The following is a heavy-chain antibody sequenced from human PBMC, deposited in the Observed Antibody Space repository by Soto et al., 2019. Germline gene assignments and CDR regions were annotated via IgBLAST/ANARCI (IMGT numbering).Heavy chain of an antibody. D-gene: IGHD2-2*01. V-gene: IGHV4-34*01. CDR3: ARGLIVVVGGNWFDP. Sequence: QVQLQQWGAGLLKPSETLSLTCAVYGGSFSGYYWSWIRQPPGKGLEWIGEINHSGSTNYNPSLKSRVTISVDTSKNQFSLKLSSVTAADTAVYYCARGLIVVVGGNWFDPWGQGTLVTVSS. CDR2: INHSGST. CDR1: GGSFSGYY. J-gene: IGHJ5*02.